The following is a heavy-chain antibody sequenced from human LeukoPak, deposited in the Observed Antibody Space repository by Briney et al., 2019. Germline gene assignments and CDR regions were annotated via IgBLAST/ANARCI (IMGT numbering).Heavy chain of an antibody. CDR2: ISTSGST. Sequence: SETLSLTCTVSGGSISSYYWSWIRQPAGKGLESIGHISTSGSTNYNPSLKSRVTMSVDTSKNQFSLKLSSVTAADTAVYYCARVRYSDSSVLTRKRSYYFEYWGQGTLVTVSS. V-gene: IGHV4-4*07. CDR1: GGSISSYY. CDR3: ARVRYSDSSVLTRKRSYYFEY. D-gene: IGHD3-22*01. J-gene: IGHJ4*02.